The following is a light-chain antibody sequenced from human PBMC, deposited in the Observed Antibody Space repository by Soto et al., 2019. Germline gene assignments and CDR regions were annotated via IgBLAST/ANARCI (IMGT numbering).Light chain of an antibody. CDR1: QSVSSN. Sequence: EVVMKHSPATLSVSPCERATLSFSASQSVSSNLAWYQQKPGQAPRLLTYGASTRATGIPARFSGSGSGTEFTLTISSLQSEDFAVYYCQQYNNWPLFGQGTKVDIK. J-gene: IGKJ1*01. CDR2: GAS. V-gene: IGKV3-15*01. CDR3: QQYNNWPL.